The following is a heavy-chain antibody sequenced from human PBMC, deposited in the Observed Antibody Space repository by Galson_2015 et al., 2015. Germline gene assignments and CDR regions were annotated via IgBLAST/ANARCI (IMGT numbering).Heavy chain of an antibody. Sequence: SLRLSCAVSGFTFSSYWMHWVRHAPGKGLVWVSRINSDGSDTTYADSVKGRFTISRDNAKNTLFLQMNNLKSEDTAVYYCTTDGCSGGSCYSPGCWGHGTLVTVSS. D-gene: IGHD2-15*01. CDR2: INSDGSDT. J-gene: IGHJ4*01. V-gene: IGHV3-74*01. CDR3: TTDGCSGGSCYSPGC. CDR1: GFTFSSYW.